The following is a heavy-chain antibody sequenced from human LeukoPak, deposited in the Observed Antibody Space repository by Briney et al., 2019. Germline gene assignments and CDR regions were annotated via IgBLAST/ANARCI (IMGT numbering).Heavy chain of an antibody. CDR1: GDSVSNNNVA. J-gene: IGHJ1*01. CDR2: ASYKSEWSF. CDR3: ARGRRIAAAGKEPFQH. D-gene: IGHD6-13*01. V-gene: IGHV6-1*01. Sequence: SQTLSLTCAISGDSVSNNNVAWNWVRQSPSRGLEWLGRASYKSEWSFNYAVSVKSRITINADTSKNQFSLKLSSVTAADTAVYYCARGRRIAAAGKEPFQHWGQGTLVTVSS.